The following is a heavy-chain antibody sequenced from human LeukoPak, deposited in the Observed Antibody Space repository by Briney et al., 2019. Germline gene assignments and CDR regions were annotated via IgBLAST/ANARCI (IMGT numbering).Heavy chain of an antibody. J-gene: IGHJ4*02. CDR2: INSDGSST. CDR3: ARASLVAGPYYFDY. V-gene: IGHV3-74*01. D-gene: IGHD6-19*01. CDR1: GFSFSSYW. Sequence: QTGGSLRLSCAASGFSFSSYWMHWVRQAPGKGLVWVSRINSDGSSTIYADSVKGRFTISRDNSKNTLYLQMNSLRAEDTAVYYCARASLVAGPYYFDYWGQGTLVTVSS.